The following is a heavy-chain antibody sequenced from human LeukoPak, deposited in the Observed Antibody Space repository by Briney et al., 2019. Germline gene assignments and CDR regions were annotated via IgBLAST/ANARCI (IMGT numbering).Heavy chain of an antibody. V-gene: IGHV3-23*01. D-gene: IGHD3-10*02. J-gene: IGHJ6*04. CDR2: ISGSGGST. CDR3: AELGITMIGGV. Sequence: TGGSLRLSCAASGFTFSGYGMSWVRQAPGKGLKWVSAISGSGGSTYYADSVKGRFTISRDNAKNSLYLQMNSLRAEDTAVYYCAELGITMIGGVWGKGTTVTISS. CDR1: GFTFSGYG.